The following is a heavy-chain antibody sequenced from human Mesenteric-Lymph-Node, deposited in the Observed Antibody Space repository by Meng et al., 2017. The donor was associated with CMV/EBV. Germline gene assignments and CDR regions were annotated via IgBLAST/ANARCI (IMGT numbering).Heavy chain of an antibody. CDR2: IRYDGTNE. J-gene: IGHJ4*02. CDR3: ARRYCSSTSCLFDY. CDR1: GFTFSSYG. Sequence: GESLKISCVASGFTFSSYGMHWVRQAPGKGLEWVTFIRYDGTNEYYADSVKGRFTISRDNAKKSLYLQMNSLRAEDTAVYYCARRYCSSTSCLFDYWGQGTLVTVSS. D-gene: IGHD2-2*01. V-gene: IGHV3-30*02.